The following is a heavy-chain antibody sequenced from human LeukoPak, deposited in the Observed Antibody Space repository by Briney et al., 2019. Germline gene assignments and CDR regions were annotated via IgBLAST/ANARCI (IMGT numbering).Heavy chain of an antibody. J-gene: IGHJ4*02. CDR1: GITLSNYG. CDR3: AKAISGSYPFDY. CDR2: ISGSGGST. V-gene: IGHV3-23*01. Sequence: PGGSLRLSCAVSGITLSNYGMSWVRQAPGKGLEWVSAISGSGGSTYYADSVKGRFTISRDNSKNTLYLQMNSLRAEDTAVYYCAKAISGSYPFDYWGQGTLVTVSS. D-gene: IGHD1-26*01.